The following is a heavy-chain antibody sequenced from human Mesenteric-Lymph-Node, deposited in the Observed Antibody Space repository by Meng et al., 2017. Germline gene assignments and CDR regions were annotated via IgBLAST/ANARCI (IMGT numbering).Heavy chain of an antibody. D-gene: IGHD3-22*01. Sequence: SQTRSLTGAISGDSVSSNSAAWNWIRQSPSRGLEWLGRTYYRSKWYNDYAVSVKSRITINPDTSKNQFSLQLNSVTPEDTAVYYCARNLITMIVVVNVAFDIWGQGTMVTVSS. CDR2: TYYRSKWYN. CDR3: ARNLITMIVVVNVAFDI. CDR1: GDSVSSNSAA. J-gene: IGHJ3*02. V-gene: IGHV6-1*01.